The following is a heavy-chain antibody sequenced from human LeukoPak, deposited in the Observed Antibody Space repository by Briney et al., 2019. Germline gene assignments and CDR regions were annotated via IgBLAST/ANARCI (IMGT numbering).Heavy chain of an antibody. CDR2: KYYSGST. CDR1: GVSINTCCYY. J-gene: IGHJ4*02. V-gene: IGHV4-61*01. Sequence: TSETLSLTCDVSGVSINTCCYYWTWIRQPPGKGLEWIGYKYYSGSTRYNSSLRSRLTISLDSSKNQFSLRLTSVTAADTAVYYCARGRSYGFDFDSWGPGTLVIVS. CDR3: ARGRSYGFDFDS. D-gene: IGHD5-18*01.